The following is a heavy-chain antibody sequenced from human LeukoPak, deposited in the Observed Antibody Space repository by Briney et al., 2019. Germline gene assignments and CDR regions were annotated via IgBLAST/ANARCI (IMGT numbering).Heavy chain of an antibody. J-gene: IGHJ6*03. CDR1: GGSISSSSYY. CDR2: IYYSGST. V-gene: IGHV4-39*07. Sequence: ETLSLTCTVSGGSISSSSYYWGWIRQPPGEGLEWIGSIYYSGSTYYNPPLKSRVTISVDTSKNQFSLKLSSVTAADTAVYYCARFPDYYYMDVWGKGTTVTVSS. CDR3: ARFPDYYYMDV.